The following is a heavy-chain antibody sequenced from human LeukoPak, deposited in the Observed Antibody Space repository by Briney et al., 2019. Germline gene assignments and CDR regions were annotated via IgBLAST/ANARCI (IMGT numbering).Heavy chain of an antibody. CDR3: AREYYYDSSGYYYPDAFDI. J-gene: IGHJ3*02. CDR2: IIPIFGTA. V-gene: IGHV1-69*06. D-gene: IGHD3-22*01. CDR1: GGTFSSYA. Sequence: GSSVKVSCKASGGTFSSYAISWVRQAPGQGLEWMGSIIPIFGTANYAQKFQGRVTITADKSTSTAYMELSSLRSEDTAVYYCAREYYYDSSGYYYPDAFDIWGQGTMVTVSS.